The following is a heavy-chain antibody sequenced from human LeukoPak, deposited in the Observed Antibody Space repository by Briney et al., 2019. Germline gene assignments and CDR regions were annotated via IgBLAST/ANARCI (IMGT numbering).Heavy chain of an antibody. CDR1: GGTFSSYA. J-gene: IGHJ4*02. V-gene: IGHV1-69*13. Sequence: ASVKVSCKASGGTFSSYAISWVRQAPGQGLEWMGGIIPIFGTANYAQKFQGRVTITADESTSTAYMELSSLRSEDTAVYYCARAAQFHTMIVEGYFDYWGQGTLVTVSS. CDR2: IIPIFGTA. D-gene: IGHD3-22*01. CDR3: ARAAQFHTMIVEGYFDY.